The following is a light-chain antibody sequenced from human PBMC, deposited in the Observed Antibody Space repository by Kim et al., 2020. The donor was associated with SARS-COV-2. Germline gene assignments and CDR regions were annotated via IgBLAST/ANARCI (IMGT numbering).Light chain of an antibody. V-gene: IGKV1-5*01. CDR2: DAS. CDR3: QQYEAFPLT. Sequence: GDGVTITCQASQSLNNWLAWYQQKPGKAPKLLIYDASSLESGVPSRFSGSGSGTEFTLTITSLQPDDFATYYCQQYEAFPLTFGGGTKVDIK. CDR1: QSLNNW. J-gene: IGKJ4*01.